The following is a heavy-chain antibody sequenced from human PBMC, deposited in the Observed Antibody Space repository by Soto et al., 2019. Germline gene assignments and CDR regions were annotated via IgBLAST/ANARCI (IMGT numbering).Heavy chain of an antibody. D-gene: IGHD2-8*01. J-gene: IGHJ4*02. CDR2: INPNSGDT. V-gene: IGHV1-2*02. Sequence: GXSVKVSCTASGYTFTCYYIHLVRQAPGQGLECMGWINPNSGDTKYARNFQGRVTMTRDTSINSAYLELSRLRSDGTALYYCARGRNFLYFLDVWGQGTLVTVSS. CDR3: ARGRNFLYFLDV. CDR1: GYTFTCYY.